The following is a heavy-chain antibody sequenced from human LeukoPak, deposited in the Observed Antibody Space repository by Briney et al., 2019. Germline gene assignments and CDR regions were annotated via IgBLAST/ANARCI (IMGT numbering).Heavy chain of an antibody. V-gene: IGHV3-30-3*01. Sequence: PGGSLRLSCAASGFIFNSYAMHWVRQAPGKGLEWVSVISYDGGNKYYADSVKGRFTISRDNSKNTVYLQMNSLRAEDTAVYYCVRYCSGGSCHLDGMDVWGQGTTVTVSS. CDR3: VRYCSGGSCHLDGMDV. CDR1: GFIFNSYA. J-gene: IGHJ6*02. CDR2: ISYDGGNK. D-gene: IGHD2-15*01.